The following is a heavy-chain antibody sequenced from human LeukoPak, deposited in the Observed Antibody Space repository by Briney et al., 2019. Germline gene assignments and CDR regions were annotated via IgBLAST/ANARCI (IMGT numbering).Heavy chain of an antibody. CDR1: GGSISSYY. D-gene: IGHD6-19*01. V-gene: IGHV4-59*01. J-gene: IGHJ4*02. Sequence: SETLSHTCTVSGGSISSYYWSWIRQPPGKGLEWIGYIYYSGSTNYNPSLKSRVTISVDTSKNQFSLKLSSVTAADTAAYYCARTSVALDYWGQGTLVTVSS. CDR3: ARTSVALDY. CDR2: IYYSGST.